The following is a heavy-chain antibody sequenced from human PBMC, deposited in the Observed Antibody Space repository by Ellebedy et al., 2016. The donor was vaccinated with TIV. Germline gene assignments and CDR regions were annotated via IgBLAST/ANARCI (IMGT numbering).Heavy chain of an antibody. Sequence: SVKVSXXASGFTFTSSAVQWVRQARGQRLEWIGWIVVGSGNTNYAQKFQERVTITRDMSTSTAYMELSSLRSEDTAVYYCARGQFQRITIFGVAQAWGYYYYYMDVWGKGTTVTVSS. V-gene: IGHV1-58*01. D-gene: IGHD3-3*01. CDR1: GFTFTSSA. CDR3: ARGQFQRITIFGVAQAWGYYYYYMDV. J-gene: IGHJ6*03. CDR2: IVVGSGNT.